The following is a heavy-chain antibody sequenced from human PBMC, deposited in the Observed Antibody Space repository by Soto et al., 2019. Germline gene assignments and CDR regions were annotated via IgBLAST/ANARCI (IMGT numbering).Heavy chain of an antibody. CDR3: AKALGELSPESFDY. V-gene: IGHV1-69*02. D-gene: IGHD3-16*02. CDR2: IIPILGIA. CDR1: GGTFSSYT. Sequence: SVKVSCKASGGTFSSYTISWVRQAPGQGLEWMGRIIPILGIANYAQKFQGRVTITADKSTSTAYMELSSLRAEDTAVYYCAKALGELSPESFDYWGQGILVTVSS. J-gene: IGHJ4*02.